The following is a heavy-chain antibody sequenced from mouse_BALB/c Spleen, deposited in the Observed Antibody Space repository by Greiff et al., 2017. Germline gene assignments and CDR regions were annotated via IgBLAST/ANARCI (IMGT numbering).Heavy chain of an antibody. J-gene: IGHJ3*01. D-gene: IGHD2-4*01. CDR2: INPSTGYT. V-gene: IGHV1-7*01. Sequence: QVQLQQSGAELAKPGASVKMSCKASGYTFTSYWMHWVKQRPGQGLEWIGYINPSTGYTEYNQKFKDKATLTADKSSSTAYMQLSSLTSEDSAVYYCARKEDYDGSWFAYWGQGTLVTVSA. CDR1: GYTFTSYW. CDR3: ARKEDYDGSWFAY.